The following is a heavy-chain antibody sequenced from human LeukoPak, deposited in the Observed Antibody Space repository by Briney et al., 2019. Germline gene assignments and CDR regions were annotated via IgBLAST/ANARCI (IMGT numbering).Heavy chain of an antibody. Sequence: GGSLRLSCVGSGFTFTSYTMRRVRQAPGKGLEWVSTINVNGDKTYYADSVKGRFAISRDNSKNTIFLQMDSLRAEDSALYYCTIDSYGANAYWPQGTLVTVSS. V-gene: IGHV3-23*01. D-gene: IGHD4/OR15-4a*01. CDR3: TIDSYGANAY. CDR2: INVNGDKT. J-gene: IGHJ4*02. CDR1: GFTFTSYT.